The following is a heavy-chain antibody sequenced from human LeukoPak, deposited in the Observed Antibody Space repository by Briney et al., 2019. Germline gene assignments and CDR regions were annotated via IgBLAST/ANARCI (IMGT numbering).Heavy chain of an antibody. Sequence: SETLSLTCTVSGGSISSYYWSWIRQPPGKGLEWIGYIYYSGSTNYNPSLKSRVTISVDTSKNQFSLKLSSVTAADTAVYYCARHYYGSGSYSNWFDPWGQGTLVTVSS. V-gene: IGHV4-59*08. CDR3: ARHYYGSGSYSNWFDP. CDR1: GGSISSYY. J-gene: IGHJ5*02. CDR2: IYYSGST. D-gene: IGHD3-10*01.